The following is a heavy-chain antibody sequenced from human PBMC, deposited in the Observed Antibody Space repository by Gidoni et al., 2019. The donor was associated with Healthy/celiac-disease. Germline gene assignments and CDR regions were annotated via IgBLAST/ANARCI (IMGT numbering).Heavy chain of an antibody. CDR3: ARVEQQLLTSWFDH. V-gene: IGHV4-34*01. CDR2: INHSGST. CDR1: GGSFSGYY. D-gene: IGHD6-13*01. Sequence: HVQLQQWCAGLLTPSETLSLTCAVYGGSFSGYYWSWIRQPPGKGLEWIGEINHSGSTNYNPSLKSRVTISVDTSKNQFSLKLSSVTAADTAVYYCARVEQQLLTSWFDHWGQGTLVTVSS. J-gene: IGHJ5*02.